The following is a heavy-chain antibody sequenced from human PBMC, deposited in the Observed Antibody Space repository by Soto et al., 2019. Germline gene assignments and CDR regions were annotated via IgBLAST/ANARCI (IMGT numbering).Heavy chain of an antibody. CDR2: IIPIFGTA. CDR3: ARDRPEQLVRLYGMDV. V-gene: IGHV1-69*01. J-gene: IGHJ6*02. Sequence: QVQLVQSGAEVKKPGSSVKVSCKASGGTFSSYAISWVRQAPGQGLEWMGGIIPIFGTANYAQKFQGRVTITADESTSTADMELSSLRSEDTAVYYCARDRPEQLVRLYGMDVWGQGTTVTVSS. CDR1: GGTFSSYA. D-gene: IGHD6-6*01.